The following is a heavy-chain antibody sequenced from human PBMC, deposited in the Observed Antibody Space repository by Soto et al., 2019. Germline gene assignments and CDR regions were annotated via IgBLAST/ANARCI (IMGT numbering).Heavy chain of an antibody. CDR3: ARHNVSRRDGYKTENWFDP. CDR1: GGSISSGDYY. CDR2: ICYSGST. J-gene: IGHJ5*02. Sequence: PSETLSLTCTVSGGSISSGDYYWSWIRQPPGKGLEWIGYICYSGSTYYNPSLKSRVTISVDTSKNQFSLKLSSVTAADTAVYYCARHNVSRRDGYKTENWFDPWGQGTLVTVSS. D-gene: IGHD5-12*01. V-gene: IGHV4-30-4*01.